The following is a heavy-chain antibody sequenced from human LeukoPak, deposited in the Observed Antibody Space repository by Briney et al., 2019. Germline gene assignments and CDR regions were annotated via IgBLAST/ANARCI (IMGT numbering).Heavy chain of an antibody. CDR2: INHSGST. Sequence: SETLSLTCAVYGGSFSGYYWSWIRQPPGKGLEWIGEINHSGSTNYNPSLKSRVTISVDTSKNQFSLKLSSVTAADTAVYYCARGNFGYSYGYFDYWGQGTLVTASS. CDR3: ARGNFGYSYGYFDY. D-gene: IGHD5-18*01. V-gene: IGHV4-34*01. CDR1: GGSFSGYY. J-gene: IGHJ4*02.